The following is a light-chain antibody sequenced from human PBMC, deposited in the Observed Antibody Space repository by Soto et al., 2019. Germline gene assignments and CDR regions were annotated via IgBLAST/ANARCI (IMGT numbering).Light chain of an antibody. J-gene: IGKJ1*01. CDR2: GAS. CDR3: QQYNDWPPWT. CDR1: QSVRSN. V-gene: IGKV3-15*01. Sequence: EIVMTRSPATLSVSPGERATLSCRASQSVRSNLAWYQQKPGQAPRLLIYGASTGATGIPARFSGSGSGTEFTLTITSLQSEDFAVYYCQQYNDWPPWTFGQGTKVDIK.